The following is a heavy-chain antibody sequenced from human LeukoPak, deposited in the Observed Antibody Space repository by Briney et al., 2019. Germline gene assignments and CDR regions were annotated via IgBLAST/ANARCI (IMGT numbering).Heavy chain of an antibody. V-gene: IGHV1-8*01. J-gene: IGHJ6*03. CDR3: ARGASRVYDFWSGYYNTPGYYYYYMDV. CDR1: GYTFTIYD. D-gene: IGHD3-3*01. CDR2: MNPNSGNT. Sequence: GASVKVSCTASGYTFTIYDINWVRQAPGQGLEWMGWMNPNSGNTGYAQNFQGRVTMTRNTSISTAYIELSSLRSEDTAVYYCARGASRVYDFWSGYYNTPGYYYYYMDVWGKGATVTVSS.